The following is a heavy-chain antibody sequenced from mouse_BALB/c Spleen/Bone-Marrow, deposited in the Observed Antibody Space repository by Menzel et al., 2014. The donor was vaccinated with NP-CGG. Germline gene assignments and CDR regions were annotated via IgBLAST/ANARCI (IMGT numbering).Heavy chain of an antibody. Sequence: EVMLVESGGDLVKPGGSLKLSCAASGFTFSTYIMSWVRQTPEKRLEWVATISSGGRYIFYPDSVKGRFTLSRDNAKNTLYLQMSSLRSDDTAMYYGTREEDYDGNYKFAYWGQGTLVTVSA. J-gene: IGHJ3*01. V-gene: IGHV5-6-4*01. CDR3: TREEDYDGNYKFAY. CDR1: GFTFSTYI. CDR2: ISSGGRYI. D-gene: IGHD2-3*01.